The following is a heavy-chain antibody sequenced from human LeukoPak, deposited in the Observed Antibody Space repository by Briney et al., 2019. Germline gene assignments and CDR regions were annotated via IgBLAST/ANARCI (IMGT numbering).Heavy chain of an antibody. CDR3: AKDSYYYYYYGMDV. V-gene: IGHV3-23*01. D-gene: IGHD2-15*01. CDR1: GFTFSSYA. CDR2: ISGSGGST. Sequence: PGGSLRLSCAASGFTFSSYAMSWVRQAPGKGLEWVSAISGSGGSTYYADSVKGRFTISRDNSKSTLYLQMNSLRAEDTAVYYCAKDSYYYYYYGMDVWGQGTTVTVSS. J-gene: IGHJ6*02.